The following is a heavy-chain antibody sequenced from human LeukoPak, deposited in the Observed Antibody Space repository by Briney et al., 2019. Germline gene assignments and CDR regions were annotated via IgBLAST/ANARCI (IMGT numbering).Heavy chain of an antibody. V-gene: IGHV4-34*01. CDR1: GGSFSGYY. CDR2: VNHSGST. Sequence: PSETPSLTCAVYGGSFSGYYWSWIRQPPGKGLEWIGEVNHSGSTNYNPSLKSRVTISVDTSKNQFSLKLSSVTAADTAVYYCARWEGAYWGQGTLVTVSS. D-gene: IGHD1-26*01. CDR3: ARWEGAY. J-gene: IGHJ4*02.